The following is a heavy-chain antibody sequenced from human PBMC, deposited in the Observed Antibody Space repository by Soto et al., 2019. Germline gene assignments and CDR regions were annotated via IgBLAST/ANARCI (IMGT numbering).Heavy chain of an antibody. Sequence: ASVKVSCKASGYTFTSYGISWVRQAPGQGLEWMGWISAYNGNTNYAQKLQGRVTMTTDTSTSTAYMELRSLRSDDTAVYYCAREIGYSSGWYRAMTWFDPWGQGTLVTAPQ. CDR1: GYTFTSYG. V-gene: IGHV1-18*01. D-gene: IGHD6-19*01. J-gene: IGHJ5*02. CDR3: AREIGYSSGWYRAMTWFDP. CDR2: ISAYNGNT.